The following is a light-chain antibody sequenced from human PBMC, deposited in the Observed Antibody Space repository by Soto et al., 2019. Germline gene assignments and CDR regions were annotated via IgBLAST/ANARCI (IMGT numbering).Light chain of an antibody. CDR1: QSVGNN. V-gene: IGKV3-15*01. J-gene: IGKJ1*01. CDR2: GAY. Sequence: EIVITQSPATLSVSPGERTTLSCRASQSVGNNLAWYQQKPCQAPRLIIYGAYTRATGIPARFSGSVSGTDFTLTISSLQSEDFAVYYCQHSKYWPTKTFGQGTQVDIK. CDR3: QHSKYWPTKT.